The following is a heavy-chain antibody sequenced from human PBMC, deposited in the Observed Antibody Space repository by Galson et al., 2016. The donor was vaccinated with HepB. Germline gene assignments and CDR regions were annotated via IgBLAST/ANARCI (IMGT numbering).Heavy chain of an antibody. CDR2: INGGYGNT. V-gene: IGHV1-3*01. J-gene: IGHJ4*02. CDR3: ARGSMTGYFDY. Sequence: SVKVSCKASGYRFTGHPMHWVRQAPGQRLEWMGWINGGYGNTQYAQRLQGRVTMTTDTSTNTVYMELRSLTAEDTAVYYCARGSMTGYFDYWGQGTLITVSS. CDR1: GYRFTGHP. D-gene: IGHD1-26*01.